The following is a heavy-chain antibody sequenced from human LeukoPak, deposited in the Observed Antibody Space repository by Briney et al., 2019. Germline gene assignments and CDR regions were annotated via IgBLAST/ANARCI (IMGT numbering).Heavy chain of an antibody. CDR2: IYHSGST. CDR1: GGSFSGYY. J-gene: IGHJ4*02. Sequence: PSETLSLTCAVYGGSFSGYYWSWIRQPPGKGLEWIGEIYHSGSTNYNPSLKSRVTISVDKSKNQFSLKLSSVTAADTAVYYCARRSAAAGYGIDYWGQGTLVTVSS. D-gene: IGHD6-13*01. V-gene: IGHV4-34*01. CDR3: ARRSAAAGYGIDY.